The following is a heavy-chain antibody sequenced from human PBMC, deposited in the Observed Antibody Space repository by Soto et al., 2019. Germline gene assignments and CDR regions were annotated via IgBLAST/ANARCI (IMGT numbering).Heavy chain of an antibody. CDR2: IYYSGST. J-gene: IGHJ3*02. CDR3: ARDGMPPGAFDI. V-gene: IGHV4-31*03. Sequence: SETMSLTCTVSGGSISSGCYYWSWIHQHPGKGLEWIGYIYYSGSTYYNPSLKSRVTISVDTSKNQFSLKLSSVTAADAAVYYCARDGMPPGAFDIWGQGTMVTVSS. D-gene: IGHD1-26*01. CDR1: GGSISSGCYY.